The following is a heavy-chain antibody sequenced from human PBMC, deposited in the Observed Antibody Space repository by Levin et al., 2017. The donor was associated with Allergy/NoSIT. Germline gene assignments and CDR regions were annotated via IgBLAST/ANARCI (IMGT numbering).Heavy chain of an antibody. D-gene: IGHD6-19*01. V-gene: IGHV3-23*01. CDR3: AKESSGQWLGDY. J-gene: IGHJ4*02. CDR2: IYGGGVGA. Sequence: ASVKVSCAASGFTFRSYAMTWVRQAPGKGLEWVSTIYGGGVGAYYADSVKGRFTISRDNSKNTLYLQMNSLRAEDTAVYYCAKESSGQWLGDYWGQGTLVTVSS. CDR1: GFTFRSYA.